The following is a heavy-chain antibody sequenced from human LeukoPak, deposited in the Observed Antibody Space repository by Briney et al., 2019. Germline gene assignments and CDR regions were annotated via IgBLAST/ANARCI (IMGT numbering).Heavy chain of an antibody. D-gene: IGHD3-10*01. J-gene: IGHJ4*02. V-gene: IGHV4-4*07. CDR1: GGSIRGYF. CDR3: AKYDSGSLLL. Sequence: SETLSLTCTVSGGSIRGYFWSWIRQPAGKGLEWIGRICTSGSTDYNPSLKSRVTMSVDTSQNRFFLKLTSVTAADTAVYYCAKYDSGSLLLWGQGTLVTVSS. CDR2: ICTSGST.